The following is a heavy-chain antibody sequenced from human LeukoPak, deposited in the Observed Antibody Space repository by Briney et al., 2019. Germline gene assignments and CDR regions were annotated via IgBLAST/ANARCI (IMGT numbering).Heavy chain of an antibody. Sequence: PGGSLRLSCVAFGFTVSSNYMSWVRQAPGKGLEWVSAAYSGGSTYYADSVKGRLTISRDNSKNTLYLQMNSLRAEDTAVYYCAREALGRYYFDLCGRGTLVTVSS. CDR3: AREALGRYYFDL. CDR1: GFTVSSNY. J-gene: IGHJ2*01. V-gene: IGHV3-66*01. D-gene: IGHD3-10*01. CDR2: AYSGGST.